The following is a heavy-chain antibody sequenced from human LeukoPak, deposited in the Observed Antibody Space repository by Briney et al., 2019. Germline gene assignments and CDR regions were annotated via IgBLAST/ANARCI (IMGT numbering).Heavy chain of an antibody. D-gene: IGHD4-23*01. CDR3: ARGVMTTVVTIDY. Sequence: PSETLSLTCAVYGGSFSGYYWSWIRQPPGKGLEWIGEINHSGSTNYNPSLKSRVTISVDTSKNQFSLKLSSVTAADTAVYCCARGVMTTVVTIDYWGQGTLVTVSS. V-gene: IGHV4-34*01. CDR1: GGSFSGYY. CDR2: INHSGST. J-gene: IGHJ4*02.